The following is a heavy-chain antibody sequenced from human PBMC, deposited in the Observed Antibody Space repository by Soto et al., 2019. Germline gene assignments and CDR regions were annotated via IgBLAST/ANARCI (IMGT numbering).Heavy chain of an antibody. CDR3: AGVWFGEWITYGMDV. D-gene: IGHD3-10*01. J-gene: IGHJ6*02. Sequence: QVQLQESGPGLMKPSETLSLTCTVSGGSISSYYWSWIRQPPGKGLEWIGYIYYSGSTNYNPSLKSRVTISVDTSKNQFSLKLSSVTAADTAVYYCAGVWFGEWITYGMDVWGQGTTVTVSS. CDR1: GGSISSYY. CDR2: IYYSGST. V-gene: IGHV4-59*01.